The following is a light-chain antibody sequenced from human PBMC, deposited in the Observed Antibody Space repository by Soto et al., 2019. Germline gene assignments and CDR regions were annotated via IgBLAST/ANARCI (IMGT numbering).Light chain of an antibody. CDR1: QSISNW. V-gene: IGKV1-5*01. Sequence: DIQMTQSPSTLPASVGDRVTITCRASQSISNWLAWYQQKPETAPKLLIYHASTLESGVPSRFSGSGSGTEFTLTISSLQPDDFATYYCQQYMSYSFGQGAKVDIK. CDR2: HAS. J-gene: IGKJ1*01. CDR3: QQYMSYS.